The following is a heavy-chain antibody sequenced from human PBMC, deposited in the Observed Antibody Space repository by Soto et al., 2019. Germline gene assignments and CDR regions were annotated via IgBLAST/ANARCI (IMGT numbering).Heavy chain of an antibody. CDR3: ARDPDSSGYYVFDY. D-gene: IGHD3-22*01. Sequence: GGSLRLSCAASGFTFGSYAMHWVRQAPGKGLEWVAVISYDGSNKYYADSVKGRFTISRDNSKNTLYLQMKSRRAEDTAVYYCARDPDSSGYYVFDYWGQGTLVTVSS. J-gene: IGHJ4*02. CDR1: GFTFGSYA. CDR2: ISYDGSNK. V-gene: IGHV3-30-3*01.